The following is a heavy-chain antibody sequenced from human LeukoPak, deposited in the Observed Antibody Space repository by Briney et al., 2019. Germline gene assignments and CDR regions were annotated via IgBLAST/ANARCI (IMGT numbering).Heavy chain of an antibody. J-gene: IGHJ4*02. CDR2: IYYSGST. V-gene: IGHV4-31*03. Sequence: PSETPSLTCTVSGGSISSGGYYWSWIRQHPGKGLEWIGYIYYSGSTYYNPSLKSRVTISVDTSKNQFSLKLSSVTAADTAVYYCARDSLGYSGSFDYWGQGTLVTVSS. D-gene: IGHD5-12*01. CDR1: GGSISSGGYY. CDR3: ARDSLGYSGSFDY.